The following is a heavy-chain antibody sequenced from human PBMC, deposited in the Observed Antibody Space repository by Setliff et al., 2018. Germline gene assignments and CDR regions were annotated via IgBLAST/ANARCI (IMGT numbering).Heavy chain of an antibody. Sequence: SETLSLTCTVSGGSVGNSFYYWNWIRQPAGKGLEWIGHIFYSDTAKYNPSLESRAAISVDSSKNQFSLKLSSVTAADTAVYYCARLPGYCNGGNCYGYYTFDIWGQGTMVTVSS. D-gene: IGHD2-15*01. J-gene: IGHJ3*02. CDR1: GGSVGNSFYY. CDR3: ARLPGYCNGGNCYGYYTFDI. CDR2: IFYSDTA. V-gene: IGHV4-61*10.